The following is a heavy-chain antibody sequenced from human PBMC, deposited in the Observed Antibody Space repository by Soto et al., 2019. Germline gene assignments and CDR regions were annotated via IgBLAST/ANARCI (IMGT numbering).Heavy chain of an antibody. D-gene: IGHD6-13*01. Sequence: PGGSLRLSCAASGFTFSSYAMSWVRQAPGKGLEWVSAISGSGGSTYYADSVKGRFTISRDNSKNTLYLQMNSLRAEDTAVYYCAQAGSWTVGPNWFDPWGQGTLVTVSS. CDR3: AQAGSWTVGPNWFDP. J-gene: IGHJ5*02. V-gene: IGHV3-23*01. CDR1: GFTFSSYA. CDR2: ISGSGGST.